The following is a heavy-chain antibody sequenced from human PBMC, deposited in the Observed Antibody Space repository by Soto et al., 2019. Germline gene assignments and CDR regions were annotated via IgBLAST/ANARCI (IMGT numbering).Heavy chain of an antibody. J-gene: IGHJ5*01. Sequence: DVQLLESGGGLVQPGGSLTLSCAASRFTFSDFAMSWVRQAPGKGLEWVSAIGGGGADTYYADSVKGRFTISRDNSKNTLYLQMNSLRDEDTAVYYCAIDAGPYNGKWDWFDSWGQGTLVTVSS. V-gene: IGHV3-23*01. CDR3: AIDAGPYNGKWDWFDS. CDR2: IGGGGADT. D-gene: IGHD1-26*01. CDR1: RFTFSDFA.